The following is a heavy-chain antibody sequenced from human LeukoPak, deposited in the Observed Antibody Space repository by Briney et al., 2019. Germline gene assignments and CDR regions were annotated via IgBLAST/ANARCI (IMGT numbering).Heavy chain of an antibody. D-gene: IGHD3-16*01. CDR1: GGSISSSSYY. CDR3: ARGGGYYYMDV. CDR2: IYYSGSS. Sequence: SETLSLTCSVFGGSISSSSYYWGWIRQPPGKGLGWIGSIYYSGSSYYNPSLKSRVTISVDTSKNQFSLKLTSVTAADTAVYYCARGGGYYYMDVWDKGTTVTVSS. J-gene: IGHJ6*03. V-gene: IGHV4-39*01.